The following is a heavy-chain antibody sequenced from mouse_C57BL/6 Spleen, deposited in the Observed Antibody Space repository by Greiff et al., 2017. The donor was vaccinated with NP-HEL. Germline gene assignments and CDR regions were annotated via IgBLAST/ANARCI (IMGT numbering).Heavy chain of an antibody. CDR1: GYSITSGYY. V-gene: IGHV3-6*01. CDR3: ARAYYSNYGDWYFDV. Sequence: EVKLQESGPGLVKPSQSLSLTCSVTGYSITSGYYWNWIRQFPGNKLEWMGYISYDGSNNYNPSLKNRISITRDTSKNQFFLKLNSVTTEDTATYYCARAYYSNYGDWYFDVWGTVTTVTVSS. J-gene: IGHJ1*03. D-gene: IGHD2-5*01. CDR2: ISYDGSN.